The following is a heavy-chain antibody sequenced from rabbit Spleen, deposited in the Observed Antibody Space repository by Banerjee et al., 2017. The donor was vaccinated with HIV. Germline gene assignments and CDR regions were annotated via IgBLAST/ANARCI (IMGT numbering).Heavy chain of an antibody. CDR1: GFSFSSNW. Sequence: LEESGGGLVKPGGTLTLTCTVSGFSFSSNWICWVRQAPGKGLEWIACIDTTDGDTDYANWPKGRFTISKTSSTTVTLQMTSLTAADTATYFCARSGHVRGDYTWDLWGPGTLVTVS. CDR3: ARSGHVRGDYTWDL. CDR2: IDTTDGDT. V-gene: IGHV1S45*01. J-gene: IGHJ6*01. D-gene: IGHD1-1*01.